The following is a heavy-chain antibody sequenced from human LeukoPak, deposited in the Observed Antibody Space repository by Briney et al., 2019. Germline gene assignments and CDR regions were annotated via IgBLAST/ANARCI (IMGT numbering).Heavy chain of an antibody. CDR3: ASGGGEFRIDY. J-gene: IGHJ4*02. CDR2: IFYSGST. V-gene: IGHV4-31*02. Sequence: PSETLSLTCTVSGGSISSGGYYWSWIRQHPGKGLEWIGYIFYSGSTYYNPSLKSRVTISVDTSKNQFSLNLSSVTAADTAMYYCASGGGEFRIDYWGQGTLVTVSS. D-gene: IGHD3-10*01. CDR1: GGSISSGGYY.